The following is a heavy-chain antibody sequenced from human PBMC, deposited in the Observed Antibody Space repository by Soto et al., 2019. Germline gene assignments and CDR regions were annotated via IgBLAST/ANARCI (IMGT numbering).Heavy chain of an antibody. CDR3: ARLYYDFWSGYPLGAFDI. Sequence: QLQLQESGPGLVKPSETLSLTCTVSGGSISSSSYYWGWIRQPPGKGLEWIGSIYYSGSTYYNPSLMGRVTISVDTSKNQFSLKLSSVAAADTAVYYCARLYYDFWSGYPLGAFDIWGQGTMVTVSS. CDR2: IYYSGST. J-gene: IGHJ3*02. D-gene: IGHD3-3*01. CDR1: GGSISSSSYY. V-gene: IGHV4-39*01.